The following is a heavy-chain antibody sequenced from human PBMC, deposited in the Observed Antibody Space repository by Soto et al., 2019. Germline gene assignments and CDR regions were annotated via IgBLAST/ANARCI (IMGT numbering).Heavy chain of an antibody. CDR1: EFTFSVYS. D-gene: IGHD4-17*01. Sequence: DVQLEESGGGLVKPGGSLRLSCVASEFTFSVYSMNWVRQAPGKGLEWVSSISSGSSYIYYADSVKGRFTISRDNDKSSLCLQMNSLRVDDTTVYYCTRDRVKIRWGYYHYYGMDVWGQGTTVTVSS. J-gene: IGHJ6*02. CDR2: ISSGSSYI. V-gene: IGHV3-21*02. CDR3: TRDRVKIRWGYYHYYGMDV.